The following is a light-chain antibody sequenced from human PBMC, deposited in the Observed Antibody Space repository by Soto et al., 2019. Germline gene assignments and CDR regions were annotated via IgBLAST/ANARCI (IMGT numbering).Light chain of an antibody. CDR3: QQYYIPPLT. Sequence: DIVMTQSPDSLAVSLGERATINCKSSQSILYSSDNKNYLTWYQQKPGQPPKLLIYWASTRKSGVPDRFSGSGSGPDFTLTISSLQAEDVAVYYCQQYYIPPLTFGGGTKVEIK. V-gene: IGKV4-1*01. CDR2: WAS. J-gene: IGKJ4*01. CDR1: QSILYSSDNKNY.